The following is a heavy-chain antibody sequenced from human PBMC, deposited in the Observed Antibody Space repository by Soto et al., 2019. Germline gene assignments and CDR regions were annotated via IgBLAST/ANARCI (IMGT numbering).Heavy chain of an antibody. V-gene: IGHV1-69*02. CDR1: GGTFSSYT. Sequence: QVQLVQSGAEVKKPGSSVKVSCKASGGTFSSYTISWVRQAPGQGLEWMGRIIPILGIANYAQKFQGRVTITADKSTSTAYMDLSSLRSEDTAVYSCSRALSTGYGFDPWGQGTLFTVSS. CDR2: IIPILGIA. J-gene: IGHJ5*02. CDR3: SRALSTGYGFDP. D-gene: IGHD6-13*01.